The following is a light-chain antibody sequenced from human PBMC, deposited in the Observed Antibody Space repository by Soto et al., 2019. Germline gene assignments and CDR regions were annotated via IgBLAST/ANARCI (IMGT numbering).Light chain of an antibody. CDR3: QQYYSTPIT. J-gene: IGKJ5*01. V-gene: IGKV4-1*01. Sequence: DIVMTQSPDSLAVSLGERATINCKSSQSVLYTYNNKNYLTWYQQKPGQPPKLLIYWASTRESGVPDRFSGSGSGTDVTLTSSSLQAEDVAVYYGQQYYSTPITFGQGTRLEIK. CDR2: WAS. CDR1: QSVLYTYNNKNY.